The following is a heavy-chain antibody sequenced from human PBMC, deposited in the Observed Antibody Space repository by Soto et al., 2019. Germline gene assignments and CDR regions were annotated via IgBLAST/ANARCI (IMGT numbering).Heavy chain of an antibody. CDR2: MDYSGT. CDR3: ARDQPGSPVFDRAFDI. CDR1: CASISSYY. J-gene: IGHJ3*02. V-gene: IGHV4-59*01. D-gene: IGHD1-26*01. Sequence: SDTLSLTCTVSCASISSYYWSWVRQPPGKGLEWIGYMDYSGTKNNPSLKSRVTLSMDTSKNQFSLKLSSVTAADTAVYYCARDQPGSPVFDRAFDIWGQGTMVTVSS.